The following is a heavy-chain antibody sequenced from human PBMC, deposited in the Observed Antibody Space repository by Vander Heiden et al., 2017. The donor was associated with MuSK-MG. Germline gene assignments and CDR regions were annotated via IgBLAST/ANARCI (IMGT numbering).Heavy chain of an antibody. V-gene: IGHV3-33*01. CDR1: GSTSTGYG. Sequence: QVQLVESGGGVVQPGRSLRLYCAASGSTSTGYGMHGVRQAPGKGLEWVAVIWYDGSNKYYADSVKGRFTISRDNSKNTLYLQMNSLRAEDTAVYYCARGHSSWYSAEYFQHWGQGTLVTVSS. D-gene: IGHD6-13*01. J-gene: IGHJ1*01. CDR2: IWYDGSNK. CDR3: ARGHSSWYSAEYFQH.